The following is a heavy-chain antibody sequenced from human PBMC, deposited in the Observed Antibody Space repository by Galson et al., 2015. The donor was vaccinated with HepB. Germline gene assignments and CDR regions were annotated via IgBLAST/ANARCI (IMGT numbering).Heavy chain of an antibody. CDR3: ARSLPRRVVGEPYYFDY. D-gene: IGHD2-15*01. Sequence: SVKVSCKAFGYTFTSYDINWVRQATGQGLEWMGWINPNSGNTGYAQKFRGRVTVTRYTSISTAYMELSSLSSEDTAMYYCARSLPRRVVGEPYYFDYWGQGTLVTVSS. CDR1: GYTFTSYD. V-gene: IGHV1-8*01. J-gene: IGHJ4*02. CDR2: INPNSGNT.